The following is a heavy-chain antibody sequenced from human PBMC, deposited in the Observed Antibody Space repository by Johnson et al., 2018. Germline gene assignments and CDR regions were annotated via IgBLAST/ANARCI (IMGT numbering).Heavy chain of an antibody. V-gene: IGHV5-51*03. CDR3: ARRASGARYHYYRDV. CDR2: INPDDSDT. Sequence: VQLVESGAEVKESGESLKISCKASGYSFTTYWIGWVRQMPGKGLEWMGIINPDDSDTRYSPSLQGQVTISADNSITTAYLQWGSLKASDTAMYYCARRASGARYHYYRDVWGKGTTVIVSS. D-gene: IGHD1-26*01. J-gene: IGHJ6*03. CDR1: GYSFTTYW.